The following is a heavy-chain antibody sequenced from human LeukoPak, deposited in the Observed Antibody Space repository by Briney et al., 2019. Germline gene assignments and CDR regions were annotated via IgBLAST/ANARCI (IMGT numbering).Heavy chain of an antibody. CDR3: AKDPVAGAPSYYFDN. CDR1: GFTFSSYG. V-gene: IGHV3-30*02. J-gene: IGHJ4*02. D-gene: IGHD6-19*01. CDR2: LRYDGRNQ. Sequence: PGGSLRLSCAASGFTFSSYGMHWVRQAPGKGLEWVSFLRYDGRNQYYADSVKGRFTISRDNPKNTVYLQMSSLRPEDTAVYYCAKDPVAGAPSYYFDNWGQGTLVTVSS.